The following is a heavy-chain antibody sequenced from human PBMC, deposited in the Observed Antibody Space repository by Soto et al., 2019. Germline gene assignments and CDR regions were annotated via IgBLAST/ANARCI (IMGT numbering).Heavy chain of an antibody. CDR3: AREYDILTGYYSVGWFDP. Sequence: EVQLVESGGGLVQPGGSLRLSCAASGFTFSSYSMNWVRQAPGKGLEWVSHISSSSSSIYYADSVRGRFTISRDNAKNSLYLQMNSLRDEDTAVYYCAREYDILTGYYSVGWFDPWGQGTLVTVSS. J-gene: IGHJ5*02. CDR2: ISSSSSSI. V-gene: IGHV3-48*02. D-gene: IGHD3-9*01. CDR1: GFTFSSYS.